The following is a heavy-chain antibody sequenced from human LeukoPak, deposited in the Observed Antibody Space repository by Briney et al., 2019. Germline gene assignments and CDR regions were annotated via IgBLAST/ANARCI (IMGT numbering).Heavy chain of an antibody. CDR1: GFTFSSYA. V-gene: IGHV3-30*04. D-gene: IGHD4-17*01. CDR2: ISYDGSNK. Sequence: GGSLRLSCAASGFTFSSYAMHWVRQAPGKGLEWVAVISYDGSNKYYADSVKGRFTISRDNSKNTLYLQMNSLRAEDTAVYYCAREGNYGDYFDYWGQGTLVTVSS. CDR3: AREGNYGDYFDY. J-gene: IGHJ4*02.